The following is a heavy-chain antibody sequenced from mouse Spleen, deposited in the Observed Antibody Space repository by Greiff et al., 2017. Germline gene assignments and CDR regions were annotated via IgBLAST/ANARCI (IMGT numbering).Heavy chain of an antibody. Sequence: QVQLQQSGPELVKPGASVKLSCKASGYTFTSYDINWVKQRPGQGLEWIGWIYPRDGSTKYNEKFKGKATLTVDTSSSTAYMELHSLTSEDSAVYFCANGDYEAWFAYWGQGTLVTVSA. CDR2: IYPRDGST. J-gene: IGHJ3*01. V-gene: IGHV1-85*01. CDR1: GYTFTSYD. D-gene: IGHD2-13*01. CDR3: ANGDYEAWFAY.